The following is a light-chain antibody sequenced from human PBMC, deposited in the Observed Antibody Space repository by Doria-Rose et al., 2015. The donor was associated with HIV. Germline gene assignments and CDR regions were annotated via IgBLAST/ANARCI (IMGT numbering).Light chain of an antibody. V-gene: IGKV3-20*01. CDR2: DGS. J-gene: IGKJ1*01. CDR3: HQYGTSWT. CDR1: QSFSSTY. Sequence: EIVLTQSPGTLSLSPGERATLSCRASQSFSSTYLAWYQQKPGQAPSLLTYDGSTRATGIPDRSSASGSGTDFTLTINRLEPEDFALYYCHQYGTSWTFGQGTKVEI.